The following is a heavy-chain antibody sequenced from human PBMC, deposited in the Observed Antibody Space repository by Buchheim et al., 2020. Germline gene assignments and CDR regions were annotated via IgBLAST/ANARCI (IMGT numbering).Heavy chain of an antibody. D-gene: IGHD6-6*01. Sequence: QVQLVESGGGVVQPGRSLRLSCAASGFTFSSYGVHWVRQAPGKGLEWVAVIWYDGSNKYYADSVKGRFTISRDNSKNTLYLQMNSLRAEDTAVYYCAREYSSSSLDYWGQGTL. CDR3: AREYSSSSLDY. J-gene: IGHJ4*02. V-gene: IGHV3-33*01. CDR2: IWYDGSNK. CDR1: GFTFSSYG.